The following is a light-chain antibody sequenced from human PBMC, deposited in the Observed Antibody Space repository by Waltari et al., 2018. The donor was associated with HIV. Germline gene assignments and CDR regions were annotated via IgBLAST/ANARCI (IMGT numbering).Light chain of an antibody. CDR3: QQSYSIPPYT. V-gene: IGKV1-39*01. CDR1: QSITNY. Sequence: DMQMTKSPCSLSASVRDRVTITCRASQSITNYLHWYQQKPGKAPNLLIYAASSLQNGVPSRFSGSGSGTDFTLTISSLQPEDFATYYCQQSYSIPPYTFGQGTKLEI. CDR2: AAS. J-gene: IGKJ2*01.